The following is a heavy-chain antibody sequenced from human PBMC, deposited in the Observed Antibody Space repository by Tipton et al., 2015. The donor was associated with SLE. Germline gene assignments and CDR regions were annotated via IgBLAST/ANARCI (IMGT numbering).Heavy chain of an antibody. V-gene: IGHV3-7*01. D-gene: IGHD1-7*01. CDR3: ARGRTWNFDAFDI. J-gene: IGHJ3*02. CDR2: ISPDGTEE. CDR1: GFTSSHYW. Sequence: SLRLSCMASGFTSSHYWMAWVRQAPGKGLEWVARISPDGTEEHHVDSVRGRFTVSRDNAKNSLYLQMNSLRAGDTAVYYCARGRTWNFDAFDIWGQGTMVTVSS.